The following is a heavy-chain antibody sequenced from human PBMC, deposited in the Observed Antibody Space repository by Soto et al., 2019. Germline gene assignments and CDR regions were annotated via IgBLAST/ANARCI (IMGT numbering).Heavy chain of an antibody. D-gene: IGHD2-21*02. CDR2: IYYSGST. CDR3: VRAVVVTQNWFDP. V-gene: IGHV4-30-4*01. J-gene: IGHJ5*02. CDR1: GGSISSGDYY. Sequence: QVQLQESGPGLVKPSQTLSLTCTVSGGSISSGDYYWSWIRQPPGKGLEWIGYIYYSGSTYYNPSLKSRVTISVDTSKNKFSLTLSSVTAADTAVYYCVRAVVVTQNWFDPWGQGTLVTVSS.